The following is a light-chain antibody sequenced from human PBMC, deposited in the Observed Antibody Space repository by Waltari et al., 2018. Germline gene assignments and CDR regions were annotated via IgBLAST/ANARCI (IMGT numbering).Light chain of an antibody. J-gene: IGLJ1*01. CDR3: YSTTDNNLGV. V-gene: IGLV3-27*01. Sequence: SSELTQPSSVSVSPGQTARITCSGDMLPKKYTRWFQQKPGQAPVLVLYQDSARPSGILLRFSGSSSGTTVTLTISGAQVEDEADYYCYSTTDNNLGVFGPGTRVTVL. CDR2: QDS. CDR1: MLPKKY.